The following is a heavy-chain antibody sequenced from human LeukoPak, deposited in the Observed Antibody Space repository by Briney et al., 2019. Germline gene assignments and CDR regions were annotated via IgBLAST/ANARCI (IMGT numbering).Heavy chain of an antibody. V-gene: IGHV3-48*01. CDR1: GFTFSSYS. CDR2: ISSSSSTI. Sequence: GGSLRLSCAASGFTFSSYSMNWVRQAPGKGLEWVSYISSSSSTIYYADSVKGRFTISRDNAKNSLYLQMNSLRAEDTAVYYCARALRYFDWLSTSPEYNWFDPWGQGTLVTVTS. J-gene: IGHJ5*02. D-gene: IGHD3-9*01. CDR3: ARALRYFDWLSTSPEYNWFDP.